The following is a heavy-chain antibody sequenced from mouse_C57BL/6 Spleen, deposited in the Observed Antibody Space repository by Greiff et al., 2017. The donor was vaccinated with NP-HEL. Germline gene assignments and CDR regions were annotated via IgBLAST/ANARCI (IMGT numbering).Heavy chain of an antibody. Sequence: EVQGVESGPELVKPGASVKMSCKASGYTFTDYNMHWVKQSHGKSLEWIGYINPNNGGTSYNQKFKGKATLTVNKSSSTAYMELRSLTSEDSAVYYCARGPNSFAYWGQGTLVTVSA. CDR1: GYTFTDYN. CDR3: ARGPNSFAY. J-gene: IGHJ3*01. CDR2: INPNNGGT. V-gene: IGHV1-22*01.